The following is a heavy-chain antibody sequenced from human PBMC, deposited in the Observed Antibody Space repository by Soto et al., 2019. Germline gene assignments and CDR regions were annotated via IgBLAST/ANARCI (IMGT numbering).Heavy chain of an antibody. Sequence: QVQLVESGGGVVQPGRSLRLSCAASGFTFSSYAMHWVRQAPGKGLEWVAVISYDGSNKYYADSVKGRFTISRDNSKNTLYLQMNSLRAEDTAVYYCARGGYYDSGGYYGGDYWGQGTLVTVSS. D-gene: IGHD3-22*01. J-gene: IGHJ4*02. CDR1: GFTFSSYA. CDR2: ISYDGSNK. V-gene: IGHV3-30-3*01. CDR3: ARGGYYDSGGYYGGDY.